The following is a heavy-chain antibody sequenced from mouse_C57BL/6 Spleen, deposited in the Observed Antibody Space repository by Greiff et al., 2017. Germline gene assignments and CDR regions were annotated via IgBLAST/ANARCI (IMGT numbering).Heavy chain of an antibody. CDR3: ARDLRHYYAMEY. Sequence: EVLLVESGGGLVKPGGSLKLSCAASGFTFSDYGMHWVRQAPEKGLEWVAYISSGSSTIYYADTVKGRFTISRDNAKNTLFLQMTSLRSEDTAMYNCARDLRHYYAMEYWGQGTTVTVSS. D-gene: IGHD2-12*01. V-gene: IGHV5-17*01. J-gene: IGHJ4*01. CDR2: ISSGSSTI. CDR1: GFTFSDYG.